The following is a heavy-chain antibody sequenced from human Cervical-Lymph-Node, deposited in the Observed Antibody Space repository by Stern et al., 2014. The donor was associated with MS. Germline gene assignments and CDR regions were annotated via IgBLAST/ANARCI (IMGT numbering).Heavy chain of an antibody. CDR1: GFTFSSYS. CDR2: ISSSSSTI. Sequence: VQLVESGGGLVQPGGSLRLSCAASGFTFSSYSMNWVRQAPGKGLEWVSYISSSSSTIYYADSVKGRFTISRDNAKNSLYLQMNSLRDEDTAVYYCARDLRVRTGTTWVDWYFDLWGRGTLVTVSS. D-gene: IGHD1-7*01. CDR3: ARDLRVRTGTTWVDWYFDL. J-gene: IGHJ2*01. V-gene: IGHV3-48*02.